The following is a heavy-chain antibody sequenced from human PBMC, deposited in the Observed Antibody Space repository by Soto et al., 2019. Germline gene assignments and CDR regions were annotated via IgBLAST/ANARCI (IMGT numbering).Heavy chain of an antibody. J-gene: IGHJ4*02. V-gene: IGHV3-11*01. CDR1: GFIFSDYY. CDR3: ARDHGGGGLTLEY. D-gene: IGHD3-16*01. Sequence: QVHLEESGGGLVKPGGSLRLSCTASGFIFSDYYMSWIRQAPGQGLEWVSDISNSGRITHHAESVEGRFTISRDNAKDSLYLQMNSLRPEDSAIYYCARDHGGGGLTLEYWGQGTLVTVSS. CDR2: ISNSGRIT.